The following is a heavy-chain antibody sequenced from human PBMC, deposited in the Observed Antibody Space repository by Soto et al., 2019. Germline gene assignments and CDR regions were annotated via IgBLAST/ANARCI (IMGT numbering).Heavy chain of an antibody. CDR3: ARDLAEGYSYDLYYYYYGMDV. CDR1: GGTFSSYA. V-gene: IGHV1-69*13. D-gene: IGHD5-18*01. CDR2: IIPIFGTA. Sequence: SVKVSCKASGGTFSSYAISWVRQAPGQGLEWMGGIIPIFGTANYAQKFQGRVAITADESTSTAYMELSSLRSEDTAVYYCARDLAEGYSYDLYYYYYGMDVWGQGTTVTVSS. J-gene: IGHJ6*02.